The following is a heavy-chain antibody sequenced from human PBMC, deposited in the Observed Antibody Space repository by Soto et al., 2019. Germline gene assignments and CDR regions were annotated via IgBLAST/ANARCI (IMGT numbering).Heavy chain of an antibody. J-gene: IGHJ5*02. D-gene: IGHD6-6*01. CDR3: ARLSSKQLVQGPNWFDP. V-gene: IGHV3-53*04. CDR1: GFTVSSNY. Sequence: PGGSLRLSCAASGFTVSSNYMSWVRQAPGKGLEWVSVIYSGGSTYYADSVKGRFTISRHNSKNTLYLQMNSLRAEDTAVYYCARLSSKQLVQGPNWFDPWGQGTLVTVSS. CDR2: IYSGGST.